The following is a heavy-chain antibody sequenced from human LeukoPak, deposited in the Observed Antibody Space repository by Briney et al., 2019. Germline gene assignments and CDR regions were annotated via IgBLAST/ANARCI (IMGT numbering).Heavy chain of an antibody. D-gene: IGHD3-3*01. V-gene: IGHV3-23*01. Sequence: GGSLRLSCAASGFTFSSYAMSWVRQAPGKGLEWVSGISGSGESTYFADSVMGRFTISSDNSKNTLYLQMHSLRAEDTAVYYCAKAFYYDFWSGPPGGAFDIWGQGTMVTVSS. J-gene: IGHJ3*02. CDR2: ISGSGEST. CDR1: GFTFSSYA. CDR3: AKAFYYDFWSGPPGGAFDI.